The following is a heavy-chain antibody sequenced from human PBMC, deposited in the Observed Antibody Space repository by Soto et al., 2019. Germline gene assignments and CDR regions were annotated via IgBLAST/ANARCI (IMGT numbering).Heavy chain of an antibody. CDR2: ISYSGST. D-gene: IGHD3-10*02. Sequence: PSETLSLTCAVYGGSFSSYYWSWIRQPPGKGLEWIGEISYSGSTNYNPSLKSRVTISVDTAKNQFSLKLNSVTAADAAVYYCARGFSISVLGAFDIWGRGTMVTVSS. CDR3: ARGFSISVLGAFDI. CDR1: GGSFSSYY. J-gene: IGHJ3*02. V-gene: IGHV4-34*01.